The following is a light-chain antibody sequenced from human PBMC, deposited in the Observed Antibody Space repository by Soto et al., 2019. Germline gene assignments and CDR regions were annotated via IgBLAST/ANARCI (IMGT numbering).Light chain of an antibody. Sequence: EIVLTQSPATLSLSPGERATLSCRASQSVDNYLAWYQQKPGQAPRLLIYDASNRAPGVPARFSGSGSGTDLTLTISSLEPDDFALYFCQQRSNWPLWSFGQGTTLQIK. J-gene: IGKJ1*01. CDR3: QQRSNWPLWS. V-gene: IGKV3-11*01. CDR1: QSVDNY. CDR2: DAS.